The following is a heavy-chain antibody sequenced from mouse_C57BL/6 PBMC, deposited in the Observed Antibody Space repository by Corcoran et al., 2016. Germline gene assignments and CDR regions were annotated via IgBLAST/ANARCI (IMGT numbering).Heavy chain of an antibody. CDR1: GSAFRSYW. D-gene: IGHD3-2*02. CDR3: ARRTAQALYYTDY. CDR2: IYPGDGDT. V-gene: IGHV1-80*01. J-gene: IGHJ2*01. Sequence: QVQLQQCGAELVKPGASAKISCNASGSAFRSYWMNWVKQRPGKGLEWIGQIYPGDGDTNYNGKFKGKATLTADKSSSTAYMQLSSLTSEDSAVYFCARRTAQALYYTDYWGQGTTLTVSS.